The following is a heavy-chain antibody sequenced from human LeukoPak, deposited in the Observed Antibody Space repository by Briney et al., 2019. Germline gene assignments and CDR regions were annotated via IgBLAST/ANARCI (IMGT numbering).Heavy chain of an antibody. CDR3: ARVWEPTYYYGMDV. D-gene: IGHD1-26*01. V-gene: IGHV4-31*03. J-gene: IGHJ6*02. CDR1: GASITSGGYY. CDR2: IYYSGSA. Sequence: SETLSLTCNVSGASITSGGYYWSWIRLHAGKGLEWIGYIYYSGSAFYNPSLKGRVTISVDTSKNHFSLRLRSVTAADTAVYYCARVWEPTYYYGMDVWGQGTTVTVSS.